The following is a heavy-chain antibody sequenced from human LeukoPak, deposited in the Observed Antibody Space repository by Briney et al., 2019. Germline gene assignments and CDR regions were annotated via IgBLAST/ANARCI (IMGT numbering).Heavy chain of an antibody. CDR3: ANSWYYLDSSGLPKSDAFDR. CDR2: IYHSGST. Sequence: SETLSLTCAVSGGSISSGAYWGCVRQPPGKGLEWIGTIYHSGSTYYNPSLNSRVTISIDTSKNQFSLKLSSVTAADTAVYYCANSWYYLDSSGLPKSDAFDRWGQGTLVTVSS. V-gene: IGHV4-38-2*01. D-gene: IGHD3-22*01. CDR1: GGSISSGAY. J-gene: IGHJ3*01.